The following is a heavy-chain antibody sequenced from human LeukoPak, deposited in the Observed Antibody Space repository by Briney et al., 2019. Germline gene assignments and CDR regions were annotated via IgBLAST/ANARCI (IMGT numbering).Heavy chain of an antibody. CDR2: IFLSDSDT. D-gene: IGHD6-13*01. V-gene: IGHV5-51*01. CDR1: GYKFTNYW. J-gene: IGHJ4*02. Sequence: GESLKISCQASGYKFTNYWIGWVRQMPGKGLEWMGIIFLSDSDTGYSPSFQGQVTISADKPTSTAYLHWSTLKASDTAIYYCARHEVTAAAGTEFDSWGQGTLVTVSS. CDR3: ARHEVTAAAGTEFDS.